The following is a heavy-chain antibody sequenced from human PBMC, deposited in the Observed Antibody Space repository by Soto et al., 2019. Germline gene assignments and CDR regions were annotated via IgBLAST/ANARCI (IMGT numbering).Heavy chain of an antibody. CDR1: GFTFSSYA. Sequence: QVQLVESGGGVVQPGRSLRLSCAASGFTFSSYAMHWVRQAPGKGLEWVAVIWYDGSNKYYADSVKGRFTISRDNSKNTLYLQMNSLRAEDTAVYYCARDKWYLAFDIWGQGTMVTVSS. CDR2: IWYDGSNK. J-gene: IGHJ3*02. D-gene: IGHD2-15*01. V-gene: IGHV3-33*08. CDR3: ARDKWYLAFDI.